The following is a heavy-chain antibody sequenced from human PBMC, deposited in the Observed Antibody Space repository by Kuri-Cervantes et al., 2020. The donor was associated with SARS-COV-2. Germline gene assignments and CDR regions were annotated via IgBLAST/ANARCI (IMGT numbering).Heavy chain of an antibody. CDR3: ARVGICSSTSCYRGGYYYYYGMDV. J-gene: IGHJ6*02. D-gene: IGHD2-2*02. V-gene: IGHV1-2*02. Sequence: ASVKVSCKASGYTFTGYYMHWVRQAPGQGLEWMGWINPNSGGTNYAQKFQGRVTMTRDTSISTAYMELSRLRSDDTAVYYCARVGICSSTSCYRGGYYYYYGMDVWGQGTTVTVFS. CDR2: INPNSGGT. CDR1: GYTFTGYY.